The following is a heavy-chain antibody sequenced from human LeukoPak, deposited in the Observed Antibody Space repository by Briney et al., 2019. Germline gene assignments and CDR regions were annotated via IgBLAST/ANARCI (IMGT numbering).Heavy chain of an antibody. Sequence: PSETLSLTCTVSGASISTYYWSWIRHPAGKGLEWIGHIYTSESTNYNPSLKSRVTMSVDTSKNQFSLKLTSVTAADTAVYYCARVYYDSTGYYYRTRYYFDFWGQGTLVTVSS. D-gene: IGHD3-22*01. J-gene: IGHJ4*02. CDR1: GASISTYY. CDR3: ARVYYDSTGYYYRTRYYFDF. CDR2: IYTSEST. V-gene: IGHV4-4*07.